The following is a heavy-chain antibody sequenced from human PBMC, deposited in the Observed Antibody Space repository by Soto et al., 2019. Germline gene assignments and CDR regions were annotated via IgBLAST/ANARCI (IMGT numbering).Heavy chain of an antibody. J-gene: IGHJ5*02. CDR2: IYYNGNT. D-gene: IGHD3-3*01. CDR1: GDSLSDAY. Sequence: QVQLQESGPGRVKPSETLSLTCTVSGDSLSDAYWTWIRQAPGKGLEWLGYIYYNGNTFYNPSLKSRVTMSLDTSKNHFSLKLRSMTAADTAVYFCARITYFSVWSGTYNWIDPWGQGTLVTVSS. V-gene: IGHV4-59*01. CDR3: ARITYFSVWSGTYNWIDP.